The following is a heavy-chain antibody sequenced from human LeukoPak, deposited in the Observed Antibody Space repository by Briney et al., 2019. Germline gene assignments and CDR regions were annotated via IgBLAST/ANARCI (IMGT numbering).Heavy chain of an antibody. J-gene: IGHJ4*02. CDR1: GFNFRSYA. CDR2: IRSKTYGGTG. CDR3: TRSESGTYKGGFDF. D-gene: IGHD1-26*01. V-gene: IGHV3-49*04. Sequence: GGSLRLSCAASGFNFRSYAMHWVRQAPGKGLEWVGFIRSKTYGGTGEYAASVKGRFTISRDDSKSIAHLQMNSLKTEDTAVYYCTRSESGTYKGGFDFWGQGTLVTVSS.